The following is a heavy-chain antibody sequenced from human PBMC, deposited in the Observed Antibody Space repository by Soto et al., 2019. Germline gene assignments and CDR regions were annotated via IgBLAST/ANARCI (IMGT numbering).Heavy chain of an antibody. CDR2: INAYTGNT. Sequence: ASVKVSCKGSGYTFSNYGMSWVRQAPGQGLEWMGWINAYTGNTKYAQKLQGRVTMTTDTSTSTAYMELRSLTSDDTAVYFCARGDAYEHFDYWGQGTLVTVSS. D-gene: IGHD5-12*01. CDR3: ARGDAYEHFDY. J-gene: IGHJ4*02. CDR1: GYTFSNYG. V-gene: IGHV1-18*01.